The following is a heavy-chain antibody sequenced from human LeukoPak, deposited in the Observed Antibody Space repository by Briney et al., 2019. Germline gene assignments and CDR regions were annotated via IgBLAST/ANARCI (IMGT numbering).Heavy chain of an antibody. CDR1: GGSFSGYY. CDR2: INHSGST. D-gene: IGHD4-17*01. CDR3: ARVATTADY. Sequence: SETFSLTCAVYGGSFSGYYWSWIRQPPGKGLEWIGEINHSGSTNYNPSLKSRVTISVDTSKNQFSLKLSSVTAADTAVYYCARVATTADYWGQGTLVTVSS. J-gene: IGHJ4*02. V-gene: IGHV4-34*01.